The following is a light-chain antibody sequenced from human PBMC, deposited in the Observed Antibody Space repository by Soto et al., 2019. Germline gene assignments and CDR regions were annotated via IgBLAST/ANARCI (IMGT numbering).Light chain of an antibody. J-gene: IGLJ1*01. CDR3: GTWDSSLSAFV. V-gene: IGLV1-51*01. Sequence: PRLSPAPEKKDTISCSGNSSHIGNNYVSWYQQLPGTAPKLLIYDNNKRPSGIPDRFSGSKSGTSATLGITGLQTGDEADYYCGTWDSSLSAFVFGTGTKVTVL. CDR2: DNN. CDR1: SSHIGNNY.